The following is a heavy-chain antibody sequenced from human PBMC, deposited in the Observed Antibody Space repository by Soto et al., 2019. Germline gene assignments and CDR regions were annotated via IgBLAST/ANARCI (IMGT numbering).Heavy chain of an antibody. CDR2: INPNTGGT. D-gene: IGHD2-21*02. CDR3: ARQLAYCGGDCYTEPIDY. Sequence: GASVKVSCKASGYTFTKYYVLWVRQAPGQGLEWVGRINPNTGGTNYAQKFQDRVTMTRDTSITTAYMELSRLRSDDTAVYYCARQLAYCGGDCYTEPIDYWGQGTQVTSPQ. V-gene: IGHV1-2*06. J-gene: IGHJ4*02. CDR1: GYTFTKYY.